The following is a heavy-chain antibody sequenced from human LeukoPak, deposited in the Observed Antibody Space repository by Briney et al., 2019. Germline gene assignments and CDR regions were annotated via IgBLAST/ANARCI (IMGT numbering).Heavy chain of an antibody. V-gene: IGHV4-59*01. D-gene: IGHD3-22*01. CDR3: ARVHRRITMISTGGYFDY. CDR2: IYYSGST. Sequence: PSETLSLTCTVSGGSISSYYWSWIRQPPGKGLEWIGYIYYSGSTNYNPSLESRVTISVDTSKNQFSLKLSSVTAADTAVYYCARVHRRITMISTGGYFDYWGQGTLVTVSS. J-gene: IGHJ4*02. CDR1: GGSISSYY.